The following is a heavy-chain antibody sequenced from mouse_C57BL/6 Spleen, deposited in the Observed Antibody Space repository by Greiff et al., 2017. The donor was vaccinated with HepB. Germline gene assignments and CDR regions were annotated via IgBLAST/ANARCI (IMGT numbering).Heavy chain of an antibody. CDR2: ISYDGSN. CDR3: ARGREYRAMGY. Sequence: EVQLQESGPGLVKPSQSLSLTCSVTGYSITSGYYWNWIRQFPGNKLEWMGYISYDGSNNYNPSLKNRISITRDTSKNQFFLKLNSVTTEDTATYYCARGREYRAMGYWGQGTSVTVSS. V-gene: IGHV3-6*01. D-gene: IGHD2-14*01. J-gene: IGHJ4*01. CDR1: GYSITSGYY.